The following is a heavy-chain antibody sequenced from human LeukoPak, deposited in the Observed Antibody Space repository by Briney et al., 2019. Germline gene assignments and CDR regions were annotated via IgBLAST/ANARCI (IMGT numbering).Heavy chain of an antibody. CDR3: AKDPRFWSGSITGY. Sequence: PGGSLRLSCAVSGFTFSSYWMHWVRQAPGKGLVWVSAISGSGGSTYYADSVKGRFTISRDNSKNTLYLQMNSLRAEDTAVYYCAKDPRFWSGSITGYWGQGTLVTVSS. CDR1: GFTFSSYW. J-gene: IGHJ4*02. V-gene: IGHV3-23*01. CDR2: ISGSGGST. D-gene: IGHD3-3*01.